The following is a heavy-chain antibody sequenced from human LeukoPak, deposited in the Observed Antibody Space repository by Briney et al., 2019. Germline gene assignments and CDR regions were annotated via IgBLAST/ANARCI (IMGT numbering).Heavy chain of an antibody. CDR3: ASQNYYDSSGYYDY. Sequence: SETLSLTCTISGGSISSGGYYWSWIRQHPGKGLEWIGYIYYSGSTYYNPSLKSRVTISVDTSKNQFSLKLSSVTAADTAVYYCASQNYYDSSGYYDYWGQGTLVTVSS. CDR2: IYYSGST. D-gene: IGHD3-22*01. V-gene: IGHV4-31*03. CDR1: GGSISSGGYY. J-gene: IGHJ4*02.